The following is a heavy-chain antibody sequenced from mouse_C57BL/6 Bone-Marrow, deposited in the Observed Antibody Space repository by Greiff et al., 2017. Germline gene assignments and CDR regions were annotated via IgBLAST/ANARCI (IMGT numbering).Heavy chain of an antibody. V-gene: IGHV1-55*01. Sequence: QVQLQQPGAELVKPGASVKMSCKASGYTFTSYWITWVKQRPGQGLEWIGDIYPGSGSTNYNEKFKSKATLTVDTSSSTAYMQLRSLTSEYSAVDACARSLDYFDYWGQGTTLTVSS. J-gene: IGHJ2*01. CDR2: IYPGSGST. CDR1: GYTFTSYW. CDR3: ARSLDYFDY.